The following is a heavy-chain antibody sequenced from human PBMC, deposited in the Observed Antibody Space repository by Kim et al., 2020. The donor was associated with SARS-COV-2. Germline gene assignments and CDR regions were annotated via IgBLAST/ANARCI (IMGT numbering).Heavy chain of an antibody. CDR3: ARAAYSSSWYGDYYYGMDV. CDR2: TYYRSKWYN. CDR1: GDSVSSNSAA. J-gene: IGHJ6*02. Sequence: SQTLSLTCAISGDSVSSNSAAWHWLRPSPSRGLEWLGRTYYRSKWYNDYAVSVKSRITINPDTSKNQFSLQLNSVTPEDTAVYYCARAAYSSSWYGDYYYGMDVWGQGTTVTVSS. V-gene: IGHV6-1*01. D-gene: IGHD6-13*01.